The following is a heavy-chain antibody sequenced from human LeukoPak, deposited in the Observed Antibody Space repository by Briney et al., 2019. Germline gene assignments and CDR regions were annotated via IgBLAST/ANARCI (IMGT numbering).Heavy chain of an antibody. Sequence: GGSLRLSCAASGSTFGSYTMNWVRQAPGKGLEWVSYISTSSGAIYYADSVKGRFTVSRDNAKNSLFLQMSSLRAEDTAVYYCTRGTGYPDYWGQGTLVTVSS. CDR3: TRGTGYPDY. CDR2: ISTSSGAI. D-gene: IGHD3/OR15-3a*01. V-gene: IGHV3-48*04. CDR1: GSTFGSYT. J-gene: IGHJ4*02.